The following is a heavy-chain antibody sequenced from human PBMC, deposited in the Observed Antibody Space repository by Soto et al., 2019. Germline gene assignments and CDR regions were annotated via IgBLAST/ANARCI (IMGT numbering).Heavy chain of an antibody. Sequence: DVQLLESGGGLVQPGESLTLSCAASRFTCSDFAMSWVRQAPGKGLEWVSSIGGTGSDTYYADSVKGRFTISRDNSRNTLYLQMDNLRDEDTAVYYCAKDAVPYNGKWDWFDSWGQGTLVTVSS. J-gene: IGHJ5*01. CDR1: RFTCSDFA. V-gene: IGHV3-23*01. D-gene: IGHD1-26*01. CDR3: AKDAVPYNGKWDWFDS. CDR2: IGGTGSDT.